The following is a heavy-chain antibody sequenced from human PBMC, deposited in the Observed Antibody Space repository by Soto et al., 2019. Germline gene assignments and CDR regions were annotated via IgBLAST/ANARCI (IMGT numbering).Heavy chain of an antibody. D-gene: IGHD4-4*01. Sequence: EVQLVESGGGLVKPGGSLRLSCAASGFTFSNAWMSWVRQAPGKGLEWVGRIKSKTDGGTTDYAAPVKGIFTISRDDSKNTLYLQMNSLKTEDTAVYYCTTAPTDYSKFSPDWGQGTLVTVSS. CDR2: IKSKTDGGTT. CDR1: GFTFSNAW. V-gene: IGHV3-15*01. J-gene: IGHJ4*02. CDR3: TTAPTDYSKFSPD.